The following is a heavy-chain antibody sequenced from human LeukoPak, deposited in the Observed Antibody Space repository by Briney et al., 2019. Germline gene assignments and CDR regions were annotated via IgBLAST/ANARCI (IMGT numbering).Heavy chain of an antibody. J-gene: IGHJ4*02. Sequence: GGSLRLSCAASGFTLSSYGMHWVRQAPGKGLEWVAFIRYDGSNKFYADSVKGRFTISRDNSKNTLYLQMNSLRPEDTAVYYCAKAPYYDDSPRYFDYWGQGTLATVSS. D-gene: IGHD4-17*01. CDR1: GFTLSSYG. CDR2: IRYDGSNK. CDR3: AKAPYYDDSPRYFDY. V-gene: IGHV3-30*02.